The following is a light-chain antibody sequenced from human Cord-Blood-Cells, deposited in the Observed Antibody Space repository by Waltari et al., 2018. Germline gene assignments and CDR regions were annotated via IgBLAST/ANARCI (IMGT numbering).Light chain of an antibody. CDR3: QAWDSSTYV. J-gene: IGLJ1*01. V-gene: IGLV3-1*01. Sequence: SYELTQPPSVSVSPGQTARTPCSGDQCGDQYACWYQQKPGQSPVLVIYQDSKRPSGIPERFSGSNSGNTATLTISGTQAMDEADYYCQAWDSSTYVFGTGTKVTVL. CDR1: QCGDQY. CDR2: QDS.